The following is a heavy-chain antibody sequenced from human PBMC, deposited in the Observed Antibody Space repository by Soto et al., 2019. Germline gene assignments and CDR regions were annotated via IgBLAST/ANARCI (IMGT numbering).Heavy chain of an antibody. Sequence: TLSLTCTVSGGSISSHYWSWIRQPPGKGLEWIGYIYYSGSTNYNPSLKSRVTISADTSKNQFSLKLSSVTAADTAVYYCARDLRLGYWGQGTLVTVSS. CDR2: IYYSGST. CDR3: ARDLRLGY. D-gene: IGHD3-16*01. V-gene: IGHV4-59*11. J-gene: IGHJ4*02. CDR1: GGSISSHY.